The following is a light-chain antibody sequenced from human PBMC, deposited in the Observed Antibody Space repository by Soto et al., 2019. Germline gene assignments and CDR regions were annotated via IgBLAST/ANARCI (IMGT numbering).Light chain of an antibody. J-gene: IGLJ2*01. CDR2: DVS. V-gene: IGLV2-14*01. Sequence: QSVLTQPASVSGSPGQSITISCTGTSSDVGGYDVVSWYQQPPGKAPKLMISDVSNRPSGVSNRFSGSKSGNTASLTISGLQAEDEADYYCSSYSSSSTYVVFGGGTKLTVL. CDR1: SSDVGGYDV. CDR3: SSYSSSSTYVV.